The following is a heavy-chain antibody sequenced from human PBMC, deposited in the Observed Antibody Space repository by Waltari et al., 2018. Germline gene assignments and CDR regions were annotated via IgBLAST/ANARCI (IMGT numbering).Heavy chain of an antibody. CDR2: IIPIFGTA. Sequence: QVQLVQSGAEVKKPGSSVKVSCKASGGPFSSYAISRVRQAPGQGLEWMGGIIPIFGTANYAQKFQGRVTITADESTSTAYMELSSLRSEDTAVYYCARTGGSGSYFNNWFDPWGQGTLVTVSS. CDR3: ARTGGSGSYFNNWFDP. D-gene: IGHD3-10*01. V-gene: IGHV1-69*01. J-gene: IGHJ5*02. CDR1: GGPFSSYA.